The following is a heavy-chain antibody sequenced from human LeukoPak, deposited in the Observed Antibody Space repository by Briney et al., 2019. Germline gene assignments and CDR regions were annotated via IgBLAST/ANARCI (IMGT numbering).Heavy chain of an antibody. CDR3: ARGAHSYRYSSYGMDV. CDR1: GGSFSGYY. CDR2: INHSGST. Sequence: SETLSLTCAVYGGSFSGYYWSWIRQPPGKGLEWIGEINHSGSTNYNPSLKSRVTISVDTSKNQFSLKLSSVTAADTAVYYCARGAHSYRYSSYGMDVWGQGTTVTVSS. J-gene: IGHJ6*02. D-gene: IGHD5-18*01. V-gene: IGHV4-34*01.